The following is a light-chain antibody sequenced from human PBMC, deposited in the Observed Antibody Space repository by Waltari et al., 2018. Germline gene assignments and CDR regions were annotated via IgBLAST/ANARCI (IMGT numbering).Light chain of an antibody. CDR2: EVS. CDR1: SRDVGGYNY. J-gene: IGLJ2*01. Sequence: QSALTQPASVSGSPGPSITTPCTGTSRDVGGYNYVSWYQQHPGKAPKLMIYEVSNRPSGVSNRFSGSKSGNTASLTISGLQAEDEADYYCSSYTSSSKGVFGGGTKLTVL. V-gene: IGLV2-14*01. CDR3: SSYTSSSKGV.